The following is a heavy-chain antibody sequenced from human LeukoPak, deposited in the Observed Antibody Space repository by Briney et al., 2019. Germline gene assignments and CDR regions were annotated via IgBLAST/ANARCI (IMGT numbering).Heavy chain of an antibody. CDR3: ARVGGSYYQISDY. CDR1: GGTFSSYA. CDR2: IIPIFGAA. J-gene: IGHJ4*02. V-gene: IGHV1-69*05. Sequence: GSSVKVSCKASGGTFSSYAISWVRQAPGQGLEWMGGIIPIFGAANYAQKFQGRVTMTRNTSISTAYMELSSLRSEDTAVYYCARVGGSYYQISDYWGQGTLVTVSS. D-gene: IGHD1-26*01.